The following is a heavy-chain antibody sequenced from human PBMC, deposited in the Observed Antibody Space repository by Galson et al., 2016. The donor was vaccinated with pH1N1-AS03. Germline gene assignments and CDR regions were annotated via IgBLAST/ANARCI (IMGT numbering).Heavy chain of an antibody. V-gene: IGHV3-15*01. CDR2: IKAKADGGTA. CDR1: GFTFSNVW. J-gene: IGHJ3*02. CDR3: ARARTSPGSLAGVGFDI. Sequence: SLRLSCAASGFTFSNVWLTWVRQAPGKGLEWVGHIKAKADGGTADYAAPVKGRFTISRDDSKSIAYLQMNSLKTEDTAVYYCARARTSPGSLAGVGFDIWGQGTMVTVSS.